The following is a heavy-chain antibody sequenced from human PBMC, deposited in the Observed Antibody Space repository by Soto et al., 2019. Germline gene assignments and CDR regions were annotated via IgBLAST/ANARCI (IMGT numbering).Heavy chain of an antibody. CDR3: ARQDRVVAEGRWFDP. Sequence: SETLSLTCTVSCYCISSGYHWAWIRQPPGKGLEWLGSVHYSGNTYYNPSLKSRLTISVDKSKNQFSLNLSSVTAADTAVYYCARQDRVVAEGRWFDPWGQGTLVTVSS. CDR1: CYCISSGYH. CDR2: VHYSGNT. D-gene: IGHD2-15*01. J-gene: IGHJ5*02. V-gene: IGHV4-38-2*02.